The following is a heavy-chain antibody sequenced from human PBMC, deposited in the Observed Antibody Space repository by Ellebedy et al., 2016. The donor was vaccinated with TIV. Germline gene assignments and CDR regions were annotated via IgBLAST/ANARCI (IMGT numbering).Heavy chain of an antibody. J-gene: IGHJ5*02. D-gene: IGHD6-13*01. V-gene: IGHV3-23*01. CDR2: ISGSGDSI. CDR1: GFTFSSYV. CDR3: AIRKGMVGAGNWFDP. Sequence: GESLKISXAASGFTFSSYVMSWVRQAPGEGLEWVSVISGSGDSIYYADSVRGRFTISRDNSKNTLYLQMNSLRVEDTAVYYCAIRKGMVGAGNWFDPWGQGTLVTVSS.